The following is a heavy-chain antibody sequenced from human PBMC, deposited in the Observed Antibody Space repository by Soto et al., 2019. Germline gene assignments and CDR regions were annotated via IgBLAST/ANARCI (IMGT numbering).Heavy chain of an antibody. D-gene: IGHD3-22*01. Sequence: SETLSLTCAVYGGSFSGYYWSCIRQPPGKGLEWIGEINHSGSTNYNPSLKSRVTISVDTSKNQFSLKLSSVTAADTAVYYCARGSSITMIVVVRRDRYYFDYWGQGTLVTVSS. J-gene: IGHJ4*02. CDR3: ARGSSITMIVVVRRDRYYFDY. V-gene: IGHV4-34*01. CDR2: INHSGST. CDR1: GGSFSGYY.